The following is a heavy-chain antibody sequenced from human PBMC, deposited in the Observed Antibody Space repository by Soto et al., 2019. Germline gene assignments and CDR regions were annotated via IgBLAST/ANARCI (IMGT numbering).Heavy chain of an antibody. CDR1: GFAVSTSGVG. D-gene: IGHD2-15*01. CDR3: AHKGGRGAGMDV. CDR2: IYWDDDK. Sequence: PTLVNPTQTRTLTCTFSGFAVSTSGVGVAWIRQPPGKALGWLALIYWDDDKRYSPFLQSRVTIAKDTSKNQVVLTMTNMDPVDTATYYCAHKGGRGAGMDVWGQGTTVT. J-gene: IGHJ6*02. V-gene: IGHV2-5*02.